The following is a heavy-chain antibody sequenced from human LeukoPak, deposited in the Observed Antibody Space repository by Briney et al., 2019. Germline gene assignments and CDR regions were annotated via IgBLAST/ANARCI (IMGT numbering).Heavy chain of an antibody. CDR3: AAKDLTMVRGVWRSGTDY. CDR2: IYYSGST. CDR1: GGSISSYY. J-gene: IGHJ4*02. D-gene: IGHD3-10*01. V-gene: IGHV4-59*12. Sequence: SETLSLTCTVSGGSISSYYWSWIRQPPGKGLEWIGYIYYSGSTNYNPSLKSRVTISVDTSKNQFSLKLSSVTAADTAVYYCAAKDLTMVRGVWRSGTDYWGQGTLVTVSS.